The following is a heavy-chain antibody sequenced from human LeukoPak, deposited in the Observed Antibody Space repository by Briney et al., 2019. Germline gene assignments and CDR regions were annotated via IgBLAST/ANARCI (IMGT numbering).Heavy chain of an antibody. CDR2: KYYSGNI. CDR1: GRSISSSSYY. D-gene: IGHD1-14*01. J-gene: IGHJ3*02. CDR3: ARDHVRFIRRRNNVFDI. V-gene: IGHV4-39*07. Sequence: PSETLSLTCTVSGRSISSSSYYWGWIRQPPGKGLEWIGSKYYSGNIYYNPSLKSRVTTSVDTSKNQLYLKLSSVTAAETAVYYCARDHVRFIRRRNNVFDIWGQGTMVTVSS.